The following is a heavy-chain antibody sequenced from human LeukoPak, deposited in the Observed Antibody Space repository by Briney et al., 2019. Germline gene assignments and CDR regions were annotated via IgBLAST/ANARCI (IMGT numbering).Heavy chain of an antibody. CDR1: GYTLTSYG. CDR2: ISAYNGNT. J-gene: IGHJ3*02. V-gene: IGHV1-18*01. D-gene: IGHD1-26*01. CDR3: ATESYSGSYLYAFDI. Sequence: ASVKVSCKASGYTLTSYGISWVRQAPGQGLEWMGWISAYNGNTNYAQKFQGRVTMTEDTSTDTAYMELSSLRSEDTAVYYCATESYSGSYLYAFDIWGQGTMVTVSS.